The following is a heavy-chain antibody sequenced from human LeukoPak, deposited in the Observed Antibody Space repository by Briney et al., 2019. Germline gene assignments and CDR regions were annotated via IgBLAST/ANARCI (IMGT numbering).Heavy chain of an antibody. CDR2: IKQDGSEK. J-gene: IGHJ5*02. CDR3: ARNRIVGAPYNWFDP. CDR1: GFTFSSYW. V-gene: IGHV3-7*01. D-gene: IGHD1-26*01. Sequence: GGSLRLSCAASGFTFSSYWMSWVRQAPGKGLEWVANIKQDGSEKYYVGSVKGRFTISRDNAKNSLYLQMNSLRAEDTAVYYCARNRIVGAPYNWFDPWGQGTLVTVSS.